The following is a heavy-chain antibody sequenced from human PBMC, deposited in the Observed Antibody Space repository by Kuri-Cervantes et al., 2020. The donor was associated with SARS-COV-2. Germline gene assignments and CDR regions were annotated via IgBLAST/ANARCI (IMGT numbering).Heavy chain of an antibody. D-gene: IGHD3-10*01. CDR2: INSDGSST. CDR3: ARDREVLSYYYYYMDV. V-gene: IGHV3-74*01. J-gene: IGHJ6*03. CDR1: GFTFSSYW. Sequence: GESLKISCAASGFTFSSYWMHWVRQAPGKGLVWVSRINSDGSSTSYAVSVNGRFTISRDNAKNTLYLQMNSLRAEDTAVYYCARDREVLSYYYYYMDVWGKGTTVTVSS.